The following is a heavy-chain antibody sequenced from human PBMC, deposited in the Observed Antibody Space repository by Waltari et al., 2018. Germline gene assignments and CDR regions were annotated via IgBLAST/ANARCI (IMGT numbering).Heavy chain of an antibody. CDR3: TRGNGDYRISVYYFDS. CDR1: GDSIGRGDYY. J-gene: IGHJ4*02. D-gene: IGHD4-17*01. Sequence: QVQLQESGPGLVKPSQTLSLTCTVSGDSIGRGDYYWNWIRQSPGKGLEWIGSIYHSGRTYLNPSLKSRLTLLVDMSKNHFSLRLDSVTAADTAVYYCTRGNGDYRISVYYFDSWGQGTLVTVSS. CDR2: IYHSGRT. V-gene: IGHV4-30-4*08.